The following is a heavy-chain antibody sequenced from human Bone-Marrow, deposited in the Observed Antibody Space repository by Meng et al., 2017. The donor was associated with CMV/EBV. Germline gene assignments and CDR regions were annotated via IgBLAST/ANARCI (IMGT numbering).Heavy chain of an antibody. CDR3: AKGYYFSSLGTYFFES. CDR1: FTFSSYA. D-gene: IGHD3-10*01. CDR2: ISGSGGAT. J-gene: IGHJ4*02. V-gene: IGHV3-23*01. Sequence: FTFSSYAMSWVRQAPGKGLEWVAAISGSGGATYHADFVKGRFTISRDNSKNTLYLQMNSLRAEDTAEYYCAKGYYFSSLGTYFFESWGQGTLVTVSS.